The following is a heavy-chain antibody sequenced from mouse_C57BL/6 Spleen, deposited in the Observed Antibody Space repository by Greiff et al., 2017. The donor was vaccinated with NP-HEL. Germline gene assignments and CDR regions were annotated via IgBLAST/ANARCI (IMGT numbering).Heavy chain of an antibody. V-gene: IGHV3-6*01. D-gene: IGHD1-1*01. CDR2: ISYDGSN. J-gene: IGHJ4*01. CDR1: GYSITSGYY. Sequence: EVQLQESGPGLVKPSQSLSLTCSVTGYSITSGYYWNWIRQFPGNKLEWMGYISYDGSNNYNPSLKNRISITRDTSKNQFFLKLNSVTTEDTATYYCATTVVVSYYAMDYWGQGTSVTVSS. CDR3: ATTVVVSYYAMDY.